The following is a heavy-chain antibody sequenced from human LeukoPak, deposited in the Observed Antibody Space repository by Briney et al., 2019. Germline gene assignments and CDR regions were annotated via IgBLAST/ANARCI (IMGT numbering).Heavy chain of an antibody. CDR3: ARTGAYGGYFEH. J-gene: IGHJ4*02. D-gene: IGHD2-21*01. CDR1: GYTFTSYW. V-gene: IGHV5-51*01. CDR2: IYPSDSDT. Sequence: GESLKISCRGSGYTFTSYWIGWVRQMPGKGLEWMGIIYPSDSDTRYSPSFQGQVIISADKSINTAYLQWTSLKASDTAIYYCARTGAYGGYFEHWGRGTLVTVSS.